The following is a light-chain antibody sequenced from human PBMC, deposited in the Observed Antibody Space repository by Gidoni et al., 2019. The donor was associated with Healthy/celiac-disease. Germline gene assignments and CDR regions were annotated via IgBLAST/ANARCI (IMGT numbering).Light chain of an antibody. J-gene: IGLJ2*01. V-gene: IGLV1-44*01. CDR2: SNN. Sequence: QSVLTQPPSASGTPGQRVTISCSGRSSNIGSNTVNWYHQLPGTAHKLLIYSNNQRPSGVPDRFSGSKSGTSASLAISGLQSEDEADYYCAAWDDSLNGVVFGGGTKLTVL. CDR3: AAWDDSLNGVV. CDR1: SSNIGSNT.